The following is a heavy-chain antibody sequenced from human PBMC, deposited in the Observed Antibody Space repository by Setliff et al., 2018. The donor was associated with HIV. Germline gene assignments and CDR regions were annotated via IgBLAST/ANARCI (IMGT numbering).Heavy chain of an antibody. V-gene: IGHV1-8*01. CDR3: ARGSFGGSYSPF. Sequence: ASVKVSCKASGYTFTNYDINWVRQVPGQGLEWMGRMNPDSGLTDYAPKLQGRVIMTRNTSITTAYMQVTRLRSDDTAVYYCARGSFGGSYSPFWGQGTLVTVSS. D-gene: IGHD1-26*01. CDR2: MNPDSGLT. J-gene: IGHJ4*02. CDR1: GYTFTNYD.